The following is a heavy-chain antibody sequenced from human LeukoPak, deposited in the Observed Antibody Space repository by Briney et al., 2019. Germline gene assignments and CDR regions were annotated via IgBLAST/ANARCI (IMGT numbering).Heavy chain of an antibody. J-gene: IGHJ4*02. CDR2: ISGSGGST. CDR3: AKVDPYYYDSSGPL. Sequence: PGGSLRLSCAAYGFNFSSDAMSWVRQAPWKGLDCVSAISGSGGSTYYADSVKGRFTNSRDNSKNTLYLQINSLRAGDTAVYYCAKVDPYYYDSSGPLWGQGTLVTVSS. CDR1: GFNFSSDA. V-gene: IGHV3-23*01. D-gene: IGHD3-22*01.